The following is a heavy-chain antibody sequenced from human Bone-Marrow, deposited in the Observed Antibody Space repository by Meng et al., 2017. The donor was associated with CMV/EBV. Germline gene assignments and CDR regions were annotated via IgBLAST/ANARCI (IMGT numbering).Heavy chain of an antibody. CDR1: GFTFDDYG. CDR3: AKQYGMDV. V-gene: IGHV3-23*01. J-gene: IGHJ6*02. Sequence: GESLKISCAASGFTFDDYGMSWVRQAPGKGLEWVSAISGSGGSTYYADSVKGRFTISRDNSKNTLYLQMNSLRAEDTAVYYCAKQYGMDVWGQGTTVTVSS. CDR2: ISGSGGST.